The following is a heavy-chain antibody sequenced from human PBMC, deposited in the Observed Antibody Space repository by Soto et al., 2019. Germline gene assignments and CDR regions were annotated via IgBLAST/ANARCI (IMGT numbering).Heavy chain of an antibody. D-gene: IGHD6-13*01. V-gene: IGHV3-23*01. CDR3: ALRIAAAGTGEYYYYGMDV. CDR1: GFTFSSYA. J-gene: IGHJ6*02. CDR2: ISGSGGST. Sequence: GGSLRLSCAASGFTFSSYAMSWVRQAPGKGLEWVSAISGSGGSTYYADSVKGRFTISRDNSKNTLYLQMNSLRAEDTAVYYCALRIAAAGTGEYYYYGMDVWGQGTTVTVS.